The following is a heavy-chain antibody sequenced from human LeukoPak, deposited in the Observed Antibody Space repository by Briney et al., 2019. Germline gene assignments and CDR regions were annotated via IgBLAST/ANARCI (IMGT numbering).Heavy chain of an antibody. D-gene: IGHD3-16*02. CDR3: ATTNDGGGYQWGDFFDF. CDR2: IIPNLGTT. J-gene: IGHJ4*02. CDR1: GGTSNSHA. Sequence: SVKVSCKASGGTSNSHAISWVRQAPGQGLEWMGRIIPNLGTTNRAQNFQDRVTLTADKSTNTAYMELTSLPSDDTAVYYWATTNDGGGYQWGDFFDFWGQGTLVTVSS. V-gene: IGHV1-69*04.